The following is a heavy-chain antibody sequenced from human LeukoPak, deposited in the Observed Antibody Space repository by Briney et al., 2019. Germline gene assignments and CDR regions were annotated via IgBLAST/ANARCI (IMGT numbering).Heavy chain of an antibody. D-gene: IGHD2-2*01. J-gene: IGHJ6*02. CDR3: AREDCSSTSCRYMNYYYYGMDV. V-gene: IGHV3-30-3*01. Sequence: PGGSLRLSCAASGFTFSSYAMHWVRQAPGKGLEWVAVISYDGSNKYYADFVKGRFTISRDNSKNTLYLQMNSLRAEDTAVYYCAREDCSSTSCRYMNYYYYGMDVWGQGTTVTVSS. CDR1: GFTFSSYA. CDR2: ISYDGSNK.